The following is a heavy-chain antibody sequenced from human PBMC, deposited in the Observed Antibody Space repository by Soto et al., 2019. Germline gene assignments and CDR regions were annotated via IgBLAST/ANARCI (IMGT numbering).Heavy chain of an antibody. CDR2: IYYSGST. CDR3: ARDIAD. CDR1: GGSISSYY. J-gene: IGHJ4*02. D-gene: IGHD2-15*01. V-gene: IGHV4-59*01. Sequence: PSETLSLTCTVSGGSISSYYWSWIRQPPGKGLEWIGYIYYSGSTNYNPSPKSRVTISVDTSKNQFSLKLSSVTAADTAVYYCARDIADWGQGTLVTVSS.